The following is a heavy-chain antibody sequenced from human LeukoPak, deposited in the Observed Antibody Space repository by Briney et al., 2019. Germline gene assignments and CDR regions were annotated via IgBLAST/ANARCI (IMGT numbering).Heavy chain of an antibody. J-gene: IGHJ3*02. CDR2: IHHSGST. Sequence: SETLSLTCTVSGGSISSYYWSWIRQPPGKGLEWIGYIHHSGSTNYNPSLKSRVTISVDTSKNQFSLKLSSVTAADTAVYYCARVDSDSSGYYLSRAFDIWGQGTMVTVSS. D-gene: IGHD3-22*01. V-gene: IGHV4-59*12. CDR3: ARVDSDSSGYYLSRAFDI. CDR1: GGSISSYY.